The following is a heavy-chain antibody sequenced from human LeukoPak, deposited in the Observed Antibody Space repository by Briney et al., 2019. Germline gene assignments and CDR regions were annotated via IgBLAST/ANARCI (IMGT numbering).Heavy chain of an antibody. V-gene: IGHV4-34*01. J-gene: IGHJ4*02. CDR3: ARGGGFGKLLLDY. D-gene: IGHD3-10*01. CDR2: INHSGST. CDR1: GGSFSGYY. Sequence: SETLSLTCAVYGGSFSGYYWSWIRQPPGKGLEWIGEINHSGSTNYNPSLKSRVTISVDTSKNQFSLKLSSVTAADTAVYYCARGGGFGKLLLDYWGQGTLVTVSS.